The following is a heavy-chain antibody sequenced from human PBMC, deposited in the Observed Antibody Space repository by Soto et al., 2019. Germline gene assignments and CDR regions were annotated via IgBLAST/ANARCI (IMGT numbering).Heavy chain of an antibody. J-gene: IGHJ5*02. D-gene: IGHD2-15*01. Sequence: PSETLSLTCTVSGDSISRSRYYLSWIRPPPGKGLEWIGSIYYSGSTYYNLSLRSRITISIDTSRSQFSLKMNSVTAADTAVYYCATEGGIVDANWFGPWGQGILVTVSS. CDR2: IYYSGST. CDR3: ATEGGIVDANWFGP. V-gene: IGHV4-39*02. CDR1: GDSISRSRYY.